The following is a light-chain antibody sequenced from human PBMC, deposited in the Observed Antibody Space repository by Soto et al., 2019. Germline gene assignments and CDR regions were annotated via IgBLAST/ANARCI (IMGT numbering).Light chain of an antibody. Sequence: QTPGTPSLSQGERATLSCRASQSVNSNSLAWYQQKPGQAPRVFIYGASTRATGIPDRFSGSGSGTDFTLTISRLEPEDFAVYYCQQQGRSWITFGQGTRLEIK. J-gene: IGKJ5*01. CDR1: QSVNSNS. CDR2: GAS. V-gene: IGKV3-20*01. CDR3: QQQGRSWIT.